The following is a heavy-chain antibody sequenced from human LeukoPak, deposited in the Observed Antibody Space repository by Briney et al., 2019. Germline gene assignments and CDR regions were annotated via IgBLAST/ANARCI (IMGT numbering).Heavy chain of an antibody. Sequence: PGESLRLSCAPSGFTFSSYAMSWVRQAPGKGLAWVSAISGSGGSTYYADSVKGRFTISRDNSKNTLYLQMNSLRAEDTAVYYCAKVIGWKWAFDIWGQGTMVAVSS. CDR2: ISGSGGST. J-gene: IGHJ3*02. D-gene: IGHD1-1*01. CDR3: AKVIGWKWAFDI. CDR1: GFTFSSYA. V-gene: IGHV3-23*01.